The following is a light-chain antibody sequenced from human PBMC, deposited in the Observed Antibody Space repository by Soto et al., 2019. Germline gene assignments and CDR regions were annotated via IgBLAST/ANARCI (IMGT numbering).Light chain of an antibody. CDR2: KAS. J-gene: IGKJ2*01. CDR3: QHYNSLYT. Sequence: DIQMTQSPSTLSASVGDRVTITCRASQSISSWLAWYQQKPGKAPKLLIYKASSLESGVPSRFSGSGSGTEFTLAISSLQPDDFATDDCQHYNSLYTCGQGTKLEIK. V-gene: IGKV1-5*03. CDR1: QSISSW.